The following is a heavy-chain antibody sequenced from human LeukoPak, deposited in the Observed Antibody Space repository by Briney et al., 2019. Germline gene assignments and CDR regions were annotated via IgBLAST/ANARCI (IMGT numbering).Heavy chain of an antibody. CDR1: GGSIGSFY. D-gene: IGHD3-16*02. V-gene: IGHV4-34*12. CDR3: AIIVPPFIHPLD. Sequence: SETLSLTCTVSGGSIGSFYWSWIRQPPGKGLEWIGEILHDGSTNYNPSLKSRVTISVDTSKNQFSLKLNSVTAADTAVYYCAIIVPPFIHPLDWGQGTLVTVSS. J-gene: IGHJ4*02. CDR2: ILHDGST.